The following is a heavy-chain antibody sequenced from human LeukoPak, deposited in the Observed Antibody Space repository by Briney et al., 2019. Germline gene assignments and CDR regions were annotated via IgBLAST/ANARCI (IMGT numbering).Heavy chain of an antibody. Sequence: PSETLSHTCTVSGGSISSYYWSWIRQPAGKGLEWIGRIYTSGSTNYNPSLKSRVTMSVDTSKNQFSLKLSSVTAADTAVYYCATGVVPAAMDEYYYYYGMDVWGQGTTVTVSS. CDR3: ATGVVPAAMDEYYYYYGMDV. D-gene: IGHD2-2*01. V-gene: IGHV4-4*07. CDR1: GGSISSYY. CDR2: IYTSGST. J-gene: IGHJ6*02.